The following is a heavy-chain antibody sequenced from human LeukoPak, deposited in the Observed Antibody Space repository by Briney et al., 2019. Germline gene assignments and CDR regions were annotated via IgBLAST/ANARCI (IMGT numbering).Heavy chain of an antibody. V-gene: IGHV1-69*05. D-gene: IGHD3-22*01. CDR1: GGTFTNYA. Sequence: SVKVSCKASGGTFTNYAFNWVRQAPGQGREWMGRIIPIFDSAHYAQRFQGRITITTDESSATAYMTLSSLTSDDTAVYYCASQDASIYSESSTSPTYSDWGQGTLVTVSS. CDR2: IIPIFDSA. CDR3: ASQDASIYSESSTSPTYSD. J-gene: IGHJ4*02.